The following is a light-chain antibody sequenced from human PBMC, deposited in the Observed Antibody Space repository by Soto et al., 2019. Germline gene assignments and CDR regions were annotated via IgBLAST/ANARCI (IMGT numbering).Light chain of an antibody. CDR2: END. CDR3: GTWDISQGAVV. V-gene: IGLV1-51*02. CDR1: SSNIGNNY. Sequence: QSVLTQPPSVSAAPGQKVTISCSGSSSNIGNNYVSWYQQFPGAAPKLLIYENDKRPSGIPDRFSGSKSGTSATLGITGLQTGDEADYYCGTWDISQGAVVFGGGTKVTVL. J-gene: IGLJ2*01.